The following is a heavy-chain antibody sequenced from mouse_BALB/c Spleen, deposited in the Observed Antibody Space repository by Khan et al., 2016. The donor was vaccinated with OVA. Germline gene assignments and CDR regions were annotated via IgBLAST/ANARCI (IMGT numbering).Heavy chain of an antibody. CDR1: GYSITSGYF. Sequence: VQLKESGPGLVKPSHSLSLTCSVTGYSITSGYFWYWIRQFPGNILEGMGTISYDGSTNYRPTLKNRVSITRDTSKNQFFLQLNSVTFDDTATYYCARYYDGDSLRYAYWGQATLNTVSA. CDR2: ISYDGST. D-gene: IGHD1-1*01. CDR3: ARYYDGDSLRYAY. J-gene: IGHJ3*01. V-gene: IGHV3-6*02.